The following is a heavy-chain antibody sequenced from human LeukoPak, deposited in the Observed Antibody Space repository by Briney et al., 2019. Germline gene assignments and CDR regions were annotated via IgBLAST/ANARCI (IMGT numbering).Heavy chain of an antibody. Sequence: GGSLRLSCAASGFTFDAFGIHWVRQAPGKGLEWVSYISSSGSTIYYADSVKGRFTISRDNAKNSLYLQMNSLRAEDTAVYYCASDSGWYDYWGQGTLVTVSS. CDR2: ISSSGSTI. J-gene: IGHJ4*02. CDR3: ASDSGWYDY. V-gene: IGHV3-48*04. D-gene: IGHD6-19*01. CDR1: GFTFDAFG.